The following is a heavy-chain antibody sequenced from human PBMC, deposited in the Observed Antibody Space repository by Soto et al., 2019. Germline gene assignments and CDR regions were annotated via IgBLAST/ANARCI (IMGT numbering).Heavy chain of an antibody. J-gene: IGHJ6*02. Sequence: GSLRLSCAASGFTFSSYAMSWVRQAPGKGLEWVSAISGSGGSTYYADSVKGRFTISRDNSKNTLYLQMNSLRAEDTAVYYCAKVPTWIQPMWGSYYGMDVWGQGTTVTVS. D-gene: IGHD5-18*01. CDR2: ISGSGGST. CDR3: AKVPTWIQPMWGSYYGMDV. V-gene: IGHV3-23*01. CDR1: GFTFSSYA.